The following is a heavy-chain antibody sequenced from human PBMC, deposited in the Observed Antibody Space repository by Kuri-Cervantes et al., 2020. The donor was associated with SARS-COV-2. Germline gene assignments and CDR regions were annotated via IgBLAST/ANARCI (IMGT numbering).Heavy chain of an antibody. V-gene: IGHV5-10-1*01. J-gene: IGHJ4*02. CDR3: ARHRGPMAVAGDF. D-gene: IGHD6-19*01. CDR2: IDPSDSYA. Sequence: KVSCKGSGYSFTTYWITWVRQMPGKGLEWMGRIDPSDSYATYSQSFQGRVTISADKSINTAYLQWRSLTASDTAMYYCARHRGPMAVAGDFWGQGTLVTVSS. CDR1: GYSFTTYW.